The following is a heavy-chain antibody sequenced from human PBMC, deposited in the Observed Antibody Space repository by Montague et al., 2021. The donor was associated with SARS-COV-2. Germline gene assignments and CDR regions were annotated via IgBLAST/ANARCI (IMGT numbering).Heavy chain of an antibody. D-gene: IGHD6-13*01. CDR2: XDWDDDK. J-gene: IGHJ5*02. CDR3: ARILVAAAGSPFDP. Sequence: PPLVKPTQTLTLTCTFSGFSLSTSGMCVSWIRQPPGKALEWLARXDWDDDKYYSTSLKTRLTISKDTSKNQVALTMTNMDPVDTATYYCARILVAAAGSPFDPWGQGTLVTVSS. CDR1: GFSLSTSGMC. V-gene: IGHV2-70*11.